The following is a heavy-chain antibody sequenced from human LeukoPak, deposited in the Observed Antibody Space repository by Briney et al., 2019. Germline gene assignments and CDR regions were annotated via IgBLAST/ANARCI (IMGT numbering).Heavy chain of an antibody. CDR1: GGSISSSNW. D-gene: IGHD2-2*01. CDR2: IYHSGST. V-gene: IGHV4-4*02. J-gene: IGHJ6*03. CDR3: ARSRGVVVPATHYYYYYMDV. Sequence: SETLSLTCAVSGGSISSSNWWSWVRPPPGKGLEWIGEIYHSGSTNYNPSLKSRVTISVDKSKNQFSLKLSSVTAADTAVYYCARSRGVVVPATHYYYYYMDVWGKGTTVTVSS.